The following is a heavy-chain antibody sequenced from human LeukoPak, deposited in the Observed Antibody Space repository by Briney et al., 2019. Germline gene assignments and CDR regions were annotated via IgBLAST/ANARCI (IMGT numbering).Heavy chain of an antibody. D-gene: IGHD1-26*01. CDR3: ARYSGSPNWFDP. Sequence: SETLSLTCTVSGGSISSSSYYWGWIRQPPGKGLEWIGSIYYSGSTYYNPSLKSRVTISVDTSKNQFSLKLSSVTVADTAVYYCARYSGSPNWFDPWGQGTLVTVSS. V-gene: IGHV4-39*01. CDR2: IYYSGST. J-gene: IGHJ5*02. CDR1: GGSISSSSYY.